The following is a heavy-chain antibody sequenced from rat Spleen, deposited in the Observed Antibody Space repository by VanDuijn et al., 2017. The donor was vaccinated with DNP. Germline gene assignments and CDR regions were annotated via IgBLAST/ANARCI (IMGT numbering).Heavy chain of an antibody. CDR2: MSPSAGST. V-gene: IGHV5-25*01. J-gene: IGHJ1*01. CDR1: GFTFSNYY. D-gene: IGHD1-6*01. CDR3: ARGIITALPYWSFDF. Sequence: EVQLVESGGGLVQPGRSMKLSCAASGFTFSNYYMAWVRQAPTKGLEWVACMSPSAGSTSYRDSVKGRFTVSRENAKGSLYLQMDSLRSEDTATYYCARGIITALPYWSFDFWGPGTMVTVSS.